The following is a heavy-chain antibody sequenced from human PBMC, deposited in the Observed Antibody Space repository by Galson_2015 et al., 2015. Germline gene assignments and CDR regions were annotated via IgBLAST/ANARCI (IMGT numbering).Heavy chain of an antibody. CDR3: AHADYDILTGYYMKNWFDP. CDR2: IYWDDDK. Sequence: PALVKPTQTLTLTCTFSGFSLSTSGVGVGWIRQPPGKALEWLALIYWDDDKRYSPSLKSRLTITKDTSKNQVVLTMTNMDPVDTATYYCAHADYDILTGYYMKNWFDPWGQGTLVTVSS. V-gene: IGHV2-5*02. D-gene: IGHD3-9*01. J-gene: IGHJ5*02. CDR1: GFSLSTSGVG.